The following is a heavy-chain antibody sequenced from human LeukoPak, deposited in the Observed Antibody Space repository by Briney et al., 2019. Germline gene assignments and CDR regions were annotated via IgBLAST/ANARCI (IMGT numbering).Heavy chain of an antibody. V-gene: IGHV3-30*01. CDR2: ISPDGTKK. D-gene: IGHD3-3*01. Sequence: PGKSLRLSCAASGFSSSGYAMHWVRQASGKGLEWVAFISPDGTKKYYADSVKGRFTISRDDSKNIFNLRMDSLRAEDTAVYYCTRDGNSIFGVIIPYYFDYWGLGSQVIVSS. CDR1: GFSSSGYA. CDR3: TRDGNSIFGVIIPYYFDY. J-gene: IGHJ4*02.